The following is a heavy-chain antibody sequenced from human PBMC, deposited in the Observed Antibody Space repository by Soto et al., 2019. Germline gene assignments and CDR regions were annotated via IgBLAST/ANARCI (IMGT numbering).Heavy chain of an antibody. CDR3: ARDRRYDGLSAAFDI. J-gene: IGHJ3*02. V-gene: IGHV3-21*01. CDR2: ISSSSSYI. D-gene: IGHD3-16*02. CDR1: GFTFSSYS. Sequence: LRLSCAASGFTFSSYSMNWVRQAPGKGLEWVSSISSSSSYIYYADSVKGRFTISRDNAKNSLYLQMNSLRAEDTAVYYCARDRRYDGLSAAFDIWGQGTMVTVSS.